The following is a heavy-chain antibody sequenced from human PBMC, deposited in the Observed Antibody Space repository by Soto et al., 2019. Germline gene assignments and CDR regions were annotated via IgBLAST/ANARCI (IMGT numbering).Heavy chain of an antibody. V-gene: IGHV3-23*01. J-gene: IGHJ4*02. CDR1: GFTFSSYA. CDR3: AKVFYYYDSSGYYYFDY. D-gene: IGHD3-22*01. CDR2: ISGSGSTI. Sequence: SLRLSCAASGFTFSSYAVSWVRQVPGKGPEWISSISGSGSTIYYADSVKGRFTISRDNSKNTLYLQMSSLRAEDTAVYYCAKVFYYYDSSGYYYFDYWGQGTLVTVSS.